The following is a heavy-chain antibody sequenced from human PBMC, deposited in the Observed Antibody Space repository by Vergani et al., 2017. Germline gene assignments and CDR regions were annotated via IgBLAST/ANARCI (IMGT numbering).Heavy chain of an antibody. CDR2: IGTAGDT. CDR3: ARVGSSGGIDY. D-gene: IGHD2-15*01. Sequence: EVQLVESGGGLVQPGGSLRLSCAASGFTFSSYDMHWVRQATGKGLEWVSAIGTAGDTYYPGYVKGRFTISRENAKNSLYLQMNSLGAGDTAVYYCARVGSSGGIDYWGEGTLVTVS. CDR1: GFTFSSYD. V-gene: IGHV3-13*01. J-gene: IGHJ4*02.